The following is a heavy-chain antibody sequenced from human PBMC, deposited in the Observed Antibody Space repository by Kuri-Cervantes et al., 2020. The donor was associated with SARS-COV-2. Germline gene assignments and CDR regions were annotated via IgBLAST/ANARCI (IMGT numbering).Heavy chain of an antibody. J-gene: IGHJ4*02. D-gene: IGHD3-3*01. CDR2: INPNSGGT. Sequence: ASVKVSCKASGYTFTGYYMHWVRQAPGQGLEWMGWINPNSGGTNYAQKFQGGVTMTRDTSISTAYMELSRLRSDDTAVYYCARGWSGYSLDPPHFDYWGQGTLVTVSS. CDR1: GYTFTGYY. V-gene: IGHV1-2*02. CDR3: ARGWSGYSLDPPHFDY.